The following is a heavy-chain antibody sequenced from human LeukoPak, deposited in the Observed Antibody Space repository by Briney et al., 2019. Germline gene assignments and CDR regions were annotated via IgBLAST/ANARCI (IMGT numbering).Heavy chain of an antibody. Sequence: GASVKVSCKASGYTFTGYYMHWVRQAPGQGLEWMGWINPNSGGTNYAQKFQGRVTMTRDTSISTAYMELSRLRSDDTAVYYCARVGPSGWYYYGMDVWGQGTTVTVSS. CDR2: INPNSGGT. V-gene: IGHV1-2*02. J-gene: IGHJ6*02. CDR3: ARVGPSGWYYYGMDV. D-gene: IGHD6-19*01. CDR1: GYTFTGYY.